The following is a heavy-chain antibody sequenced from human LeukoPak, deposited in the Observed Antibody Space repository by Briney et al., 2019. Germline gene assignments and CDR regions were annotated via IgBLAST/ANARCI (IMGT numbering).Heavy chain of an antibody. Sequence: GGSLRLSCAASGFTFSSYAMSWVRQAPGKGLEWVSGISGSGGSIYYADSVKGRFTISRDNSKNTLYLQMNSLRAEDTAVYYCAKGGGLYDILTSYYYYGMDVWGQGTTVTVSS. CDR1: GFTFSSYA. D-gene: IGHD3-9*01. CDR3: AKGGGLYDILTSYYYYGMDV. CDR2: ISGSGGSI. J-gene: IGHJ6*02. V-gene: IGHV3-23*01.